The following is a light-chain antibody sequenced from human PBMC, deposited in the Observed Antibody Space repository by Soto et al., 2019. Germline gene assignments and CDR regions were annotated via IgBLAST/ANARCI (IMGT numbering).Light chain of an antibody. CDR3: QVWDSSSDHVV. CDR1: NIGGKS. Sequence: SYELTQPPSVSVAPGQTARITCGGNNIGGKSVHWYQQKPGQATVLVVNEVSDRPSGSPERFSGSKSGNTATLTISRVEAGDEADYYCQVWDSSSDHVVFGGGTKVTVL. V-gene: IGLV3-21*02. J-gene: IGLJ2*01. CDR2: EVS.